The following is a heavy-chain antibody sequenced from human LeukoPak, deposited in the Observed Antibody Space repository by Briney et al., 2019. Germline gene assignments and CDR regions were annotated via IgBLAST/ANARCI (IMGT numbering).Heavy chain of an antibody. Sequence: GGSLRLSCAASGFTVSTNYMSWVRQAPGKGLEWVSVIYSGDTTFYADSVRGKFTISRDNSKNTLYLQMNSLRAEDTAVYYCARIQADDSSGKDGMDVWGQGTTVTVSS. D-gene: IGHD3-22*01. CDR3: ARIQADDSSGKDGMDV. CDR2: IYSGDTT. V-gene: IGHV3-66*01. J-gene: IGHJ6*02. CDR1: GFTVSTNY.